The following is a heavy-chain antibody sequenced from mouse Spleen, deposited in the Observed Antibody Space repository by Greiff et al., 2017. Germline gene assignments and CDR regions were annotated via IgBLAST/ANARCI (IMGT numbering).Heavy chain of an antibody. Sequence: VQLQQSGPELVKPGASVKISCKASGYSFTGYYMNWVKQSPEKSLEWIGESNPSTGGTTYNQKFKAKATLTVDKSSSTAYMQLKSLTSEDSAVYYCARGGYEYFDYWGQGTTLTVSS. CDR1: GYSFTGYY. CDR2: SNPSTGGT. CDR3: ARGGYEYFDY. V-gene: IGHV1-42*01. J-gene: IGHJ2*01. D-gene: IGHD2-2*01.